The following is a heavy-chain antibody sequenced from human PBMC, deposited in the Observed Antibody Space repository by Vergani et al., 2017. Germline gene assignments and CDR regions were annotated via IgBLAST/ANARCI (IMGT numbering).Heavy chain of an antibody. D-gene: IGHD1/OR15-1a*01. J-gene: IGHJ5*02. CDR3: GRKQSPASLMDKPIDI. CDR1: GDSISSGVYY. CDR2: ISDGGETK. V-gene: IGHV3-11*01. Sequence: QVQLQESGPGLVKPSQTLSLTCSVSGDSISSGVYYMTWIRQTPGKGLEWLAHISDGGETKMYAESLKGRFTVSRDNTKNLLILQMKTLKVDDTATYYCGRKQSPASLMDKPIDIWGQGTLVTVSS.